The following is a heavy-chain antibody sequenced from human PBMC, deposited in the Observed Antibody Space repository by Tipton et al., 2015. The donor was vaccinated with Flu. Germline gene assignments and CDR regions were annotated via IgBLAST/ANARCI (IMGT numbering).Heavy chain of an antibody. CDR2: IWYDGSNK. J-gene: IGHJ4*02. Sequence: SLRHSCAASGFTFSSYAMHWVRQAPGKGLEWVAVIWYDGSNKYYADSVKGRFTISRDNSKNTLYLQMNSLRAEDTAVYYCARVSGGGYYFDYWGQGTLVTVSS. CDR1: GFTFSSYA. D-gene: IGHD2-15*01. CDR3: ARVSGGGYYFDY. V-gene: IGHV3-33*01.